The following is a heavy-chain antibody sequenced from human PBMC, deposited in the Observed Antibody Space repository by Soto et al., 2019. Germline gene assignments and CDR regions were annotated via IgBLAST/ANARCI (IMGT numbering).Heavy chain of an antibody. Sequence: PSETLSLTCTVSGGSVGSYYWNWIRQPPGKGLEWIGYVYYTGGTTYIPSLKSRVTISIDTSKNKFSLKLDSVTAADTAVYYCARFRSGYYTELFDYRGEGTLVTVSS. J-gene: IGHJ4*02. CDR1: GGSVGSYY. CDR2: VYYTGGT. V-gene: IGHV4-59*02. CDR3: ARFRSGYYTELFDY. D-gene: IGHD3-3*01.